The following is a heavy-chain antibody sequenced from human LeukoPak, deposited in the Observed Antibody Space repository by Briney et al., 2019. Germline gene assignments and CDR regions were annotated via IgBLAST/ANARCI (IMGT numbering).Heavy chain of an antibody. Sequence: GGSLRLSCAASGFTFSSYSMTWVRQAPGKGLEWVSSISSSSSYIYYADSVKGRFTISRDNAKNSLYLQMNSLRAEDTAVYYCARDKSSSWYRLFDYWGQGTLVTVSS. J-gene: IGHJ4*02. CDR2: ISSSSSYI. CDR1: GFTFSSYS. CDR3: ARDKSSSWYRLFDY. D-gene: IGHD6-13*01. V-gene: IGHV3-21*01.